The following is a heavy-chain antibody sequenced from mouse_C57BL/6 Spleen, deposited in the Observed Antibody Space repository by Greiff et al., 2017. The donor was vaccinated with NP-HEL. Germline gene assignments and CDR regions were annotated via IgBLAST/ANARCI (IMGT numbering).Heavy chain of an antibody. CDR1: GFTFSSYA. CDR2: ISSGGDYI. V-gene: IGHV5-9-1*02. Sequence: DVHLVESGEGLVKPGGSLKLSCAASGFTFSSYAMSWVRQTPEKRLEWVAYISSGGDYIYYADTVKGRFTISRDNARNTLYLQMSSLKSEDTAMYYCTRGYYYGSSPYWYFDVWGTGTTVTVSS. CDR3: TRGYYYGSSPYWYFDV. J-gene: IGHJ1*03. D-gene: IGHD1-1*01.